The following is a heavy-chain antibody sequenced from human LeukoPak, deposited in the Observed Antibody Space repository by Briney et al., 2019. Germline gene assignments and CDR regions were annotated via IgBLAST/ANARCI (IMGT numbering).Heavy chain of an antibody. CDR1: GFTFDNFA. CDR2: ITWNSRVK. J-gene: IGHJ5*02. D-gene: IGHD3-3*02. Sequence: GRSLRLSCAASGFTFDNFAMHWVRQAPGKGLEWVSGITWNSRVKTYTPSVKGRFTISRDNAKNSLDLQMSSLRPEDTALYYCVKEKHRDGYIYGVYASWGKEPLITFSS. V-gene: IGHV3-9*01. CDR3: VKEKHRDGYIYGVYAS.